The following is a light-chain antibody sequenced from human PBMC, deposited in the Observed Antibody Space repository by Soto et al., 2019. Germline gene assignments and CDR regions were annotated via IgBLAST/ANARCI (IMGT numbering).Light chain of an antibody. J-gene: IGKJ1*01. CDR3: QQYGSSGT. Sequence: IQMTQSPSSLAASVGDRVTITCRASQSISSNLNWYQQKPGKAPKLLIYAASSLQSGVPSRFSGSGSGTDFTLTISRLEPEDFAVYYCQQYGSSGTFGQGTKVAIK. CDR1: QSISSN. CDR2: AAS. V-gene: IGKV1-39*01.